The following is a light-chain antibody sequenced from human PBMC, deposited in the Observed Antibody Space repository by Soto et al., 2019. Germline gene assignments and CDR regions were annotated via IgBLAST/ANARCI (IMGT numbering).Light chain of an antibody. CDR3: PQYGTSPWT. Sequence: EIVLTQSPATLSLSPGERATLSCGASQSVSSSYLAWYQQKPGLAPRLLIYDASSRATGIPDRFSGSGSGTDCTLPISRLEPEDFAVYYCPQYGTSPWTFGQGTKVEVK. V-gene: IGKV3D-20*01. CDR2: DAS. J-gene: IGKJ1*01. CDR1: QSVSSSY.